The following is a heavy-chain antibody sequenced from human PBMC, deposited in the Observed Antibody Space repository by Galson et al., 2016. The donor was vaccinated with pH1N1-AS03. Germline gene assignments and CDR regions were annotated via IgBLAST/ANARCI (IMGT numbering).Heavy chain of an antibody. Sequence: SLRLSCAASGFTFKSYWMSWVRQAPGKGLEWVANINQDENEKYCVDSVKGRFPISRDNAKNSLYVEMNSLRAADTALYYCARESTGTEHIVVVTGRYGYYYMDVWGKGTTVTVSS. J-gene: IGHJ6*03. D-gene: IGHD2-21*02. CDR1: GFTFKSYW. V-gene: IGHV3-7*03. CDR2: INQDENEK. CDR3: ARESTGTEHIVVVTGRYGYYYMDV.